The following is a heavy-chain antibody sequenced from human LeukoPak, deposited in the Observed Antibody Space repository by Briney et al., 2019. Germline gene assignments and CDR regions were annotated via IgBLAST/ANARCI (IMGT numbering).Heavy chain of an antibody. CDR2: IYYSGST. CDR1: GGSISSYY. V-gene: IGHV4-59*08. J-gene: IGHJ4*02. Sequence: SETLSLTCTVSGGSISSYYWSWIRQPPGKELEWIGYIYYSGSTNYNPSLKGRVTISLETSKKQFSLKLISVTAADTAVYYCARGYSSTSGRPDYWGQGTLVTVSS. D-gene: IGHD6-19*01. CDR3: ARGYSSTSGRPDY.